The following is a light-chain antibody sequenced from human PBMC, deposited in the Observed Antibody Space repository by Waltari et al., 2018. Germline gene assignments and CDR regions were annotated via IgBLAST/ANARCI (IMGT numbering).Light chain of an antibody. Sequence: DIEMTKSQSSLTASVGDRVTITCRASENVNNYLNWYQQKPGKAPKLLIYKASTLQSGVPSRFSGSGSGTDYTFTISSLQSEDVATYYCQHGYGTPHSFGQGTKVEIK. V-gene: IGKV1-39*01. CDR3: QHGYGTPHS. CDR2: KAS. J-gene: IGKJ2*03. CDR1: ENVNNY.